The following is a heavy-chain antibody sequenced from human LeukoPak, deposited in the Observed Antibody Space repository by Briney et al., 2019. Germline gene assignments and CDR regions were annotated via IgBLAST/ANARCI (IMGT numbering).Heavy chain of an antibody. J-gene: IGHJ3*02. CDR3: ARVAYYDSSGYSQDAFDI. V-gene: IGHV4-59*01. CDR2: IYYSGST. Sequence: SETLSPTCTVSGGSISSYYWSWIRQPPGKGLEWIGYIYYSGSTNYNPSLKSRVTISVDTSKNQFSLKLSSVTAADTAVYYCARVAYYDSSGYSQDAFDIWGQGTMVTVSS. CDR1: GGSISSYY. D-gene: IGHD3-22*01.